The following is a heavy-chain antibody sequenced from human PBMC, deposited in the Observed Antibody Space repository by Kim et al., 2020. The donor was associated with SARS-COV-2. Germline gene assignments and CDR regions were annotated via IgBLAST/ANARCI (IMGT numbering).Heavy chain of an antibody. Sequence: SLKSRVPISVDTSKNQFSLKLSSVTAADTAVYYCARGALWFGELLGAFDIWGQGTMVTVSS. V-gene: IGHV4-34*01. J-gene: IGHJ3*02. CDR3: ARGALWFGELLGAFDI. D-gene: IGHD3-10*01.